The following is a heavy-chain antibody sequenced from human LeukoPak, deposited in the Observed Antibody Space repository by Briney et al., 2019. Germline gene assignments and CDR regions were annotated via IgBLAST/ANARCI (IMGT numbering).Heavy chain of an antibody. J-gene: IGHJ3*02. CDR3: ARPSRITIFGVVAGAFDI. CDR2: IYYSGST. CDR1: GGSISSSSYY. D-gene: IGHD3-3*01. V-gene: IGHV4-39*01. Sequence: SETLSLTCTVSGGSISSSSYYWGWIRQPPGKGLEWIGSIYYSGSTYYNPSLKSRVTISVDTSKNQFSLKLSSVTAADTAVYYCARPSRITIFGVVAGAFDIWGQGTMVTVSS.